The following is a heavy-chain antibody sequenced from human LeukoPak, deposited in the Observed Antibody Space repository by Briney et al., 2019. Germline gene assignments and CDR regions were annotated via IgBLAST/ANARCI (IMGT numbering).Heavy chain of an antibody. CDR3: TRGERVVVAAYYYYDMDV. CDR1: GYTLTSYG. Sequence: ASVKVSCKAPGYTLTSYGISWVRQAPGQGLEWMGWISAYNGNTNYAQKLQGRVTMTTDTSTSTAYMELRSLRSDDTAVYYCTRGERVVVAAYYYYDMDVWGQGTTVTVSS. J-gene: IGHJ6*02. V-gene: IGHV1-18*01. CDR2: ISAYNGNT. D-gene: IGHD2-15*01.